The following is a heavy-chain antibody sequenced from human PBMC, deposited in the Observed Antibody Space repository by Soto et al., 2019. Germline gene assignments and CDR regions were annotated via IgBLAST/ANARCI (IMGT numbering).Heavy chain of an antibody. J-gene: IGHJ3*02. Sequence: GESLKISCKGSGYSFTSYWIGWVRQMPGKGLEWMGIIYPGDSDTRYSPSFQGQVTISADKSISTAYLQWSSLKASDTAMYYCARGQVVTSYTNDAFDIWGQGTLVTVSS. CDR2: IYPGDSDT. D-gene: IGHD2-2*01. CDR3: ARGQVVTSYTNDAFDI. V-gene: IGHV5-51*01. CDR1: GYSFTSYW.